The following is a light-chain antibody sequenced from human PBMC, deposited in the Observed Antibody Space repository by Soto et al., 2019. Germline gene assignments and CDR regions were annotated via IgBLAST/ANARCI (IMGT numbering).Light chain of an antibody. V-gene: IGKV3-20*01. CDR3: QQYGSSQYT. J-gene: IGKJ2*01. CDR2: GAS. Sequence: EIVLTQSPGTLSLSPGERATLSCRASQSVNNNYLAWYQQKPGQAPRLLIYGASSRATGIPDRFSGSGSGTDFTLTISRLEPEDFAVYYCQQYGSSQYTFGQGTKREIK. CDR1: QSVNNNY.